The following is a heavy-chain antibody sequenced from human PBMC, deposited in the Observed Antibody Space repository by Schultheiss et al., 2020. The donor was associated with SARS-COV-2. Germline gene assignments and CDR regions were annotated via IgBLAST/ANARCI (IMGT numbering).Heavy chain of an antibody. Sequence: SETLSLTCAVYGGSFSGYYWSWIRQPPGKGLEWIGEINHSGSTNYNPSLKSRVTISLDTSKNQFSLKLSSVTAADTAIYYCGSLLYTSSWPVDYWGQGSLVTVSS. J-gene: IGHJ4*02. CDR3: GSLLYTSSWPVDY. V-gene: IGHV4-34*01. CDR1: GGSFSGYY. D-gene: IGHD6-13*01. CDR2: INHSGST.